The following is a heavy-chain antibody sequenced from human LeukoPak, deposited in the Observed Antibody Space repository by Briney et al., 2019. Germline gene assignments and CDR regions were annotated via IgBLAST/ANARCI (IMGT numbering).Heavy chain of an antibody. Sequence: SVTVSCKASVCTVISYVISWVRPPPRQGLAWVGGIIPFFGTANYAQKFQGRVTITAEKSTSTAYMELSSLRSEHTAVYCCARGAIMNRAVITINWFDPWGQGTLVTVSS. V-gene: IGHV1-69*06. CDR1: VCTVISYV. CDR3: ARGAIMNRAVITINWFDP. D-gene: IGHD3-10*01. J-gene: IGHJ5*02. CDR2: IIPFFGTA.